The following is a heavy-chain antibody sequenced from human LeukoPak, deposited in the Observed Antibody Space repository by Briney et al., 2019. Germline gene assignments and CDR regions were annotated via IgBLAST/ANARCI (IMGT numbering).Heavy chain of an antibody. V-gene: IGHV4-4*07. CDR3: ARLSGYDWESFYDY. J-gene: IGHJ4*02. CDR2: IYSSGRS. CDR1: GGSISSYY. Sequence: SETLSLTCTVSGGSISSYYWSWIRQPAGKGLEWIGRIYSSGRSNYNPSLKSRVTISVDTSKNQFSLKLSSVTAADTAVYYCARLSGYDWESFYDYWGQGTLVTVSS. D-gene: IGHD5-12*01.